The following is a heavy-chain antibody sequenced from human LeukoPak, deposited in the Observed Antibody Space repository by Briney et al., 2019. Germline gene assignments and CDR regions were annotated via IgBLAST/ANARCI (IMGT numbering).Heavy chain of an antibody. V-gene: IGHV3-23*01. D-gene: IGHD4-11*01. J-gene: IGHJ4*02. CDR1: GFTFSNYA. CDR3: AKGDYILNY. CDR2: ISASGGYT. Sequence: GGSLRLSCAASGFTFSNYAMSWVRQAPGKGLEWVSGISASGGYTYYADSVKGRFTISRDNSKNTLYLQMNSLRAEDTALFYCAKGDYILNYWGQGTLVTVSS.